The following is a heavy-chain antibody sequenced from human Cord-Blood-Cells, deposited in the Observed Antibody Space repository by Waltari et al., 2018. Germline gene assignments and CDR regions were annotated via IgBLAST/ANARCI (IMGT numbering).Heavy chain of an antibody. D-gene: IGHD1-26*01. Sequence: EVQLVESVGGLVQPGRSLRLSCAASGFTFEDYAMHCVRQAPGKGLEWVSGISWNRCSIGYADYVKGRFTISRDNAKNSLYLQMNSLRAEDTALYYCAKSHSGYSGSYYRDAFDIWGQGTMVTVSS. CDR2: ISWNRCSI. J-gene: IGHJ3*02. V-gene: IGHV3-9*01. CDR1: GFTFEDYA. CDR3: AKSHSGYSGSYYRDAFDI.